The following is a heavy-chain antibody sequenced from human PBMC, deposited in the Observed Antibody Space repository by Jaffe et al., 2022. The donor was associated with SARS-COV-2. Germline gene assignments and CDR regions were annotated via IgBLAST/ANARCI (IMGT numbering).Heavy chain of an antibody. J-gene: IGHJ6*03. Sequence: EVQLVESGGGLVKPGGSLRLSCAASGFTFSSYSMNWVRQAPGKGLEWVSSISSSSSYIYYADSVKGRFTISRDNAKNSLYLQMNSLRAEDTAVYYCARVGYWRMEEGYYYYYMDVWGKGTTVTVSS. V-gene: IGHV3-21*01. D-gene: IGHD2-8*02. CDR1: GFTFSSYS. CDR2: ISSSSSYI. CDR3: ARVGYWRMEEGYYYYYMDV.